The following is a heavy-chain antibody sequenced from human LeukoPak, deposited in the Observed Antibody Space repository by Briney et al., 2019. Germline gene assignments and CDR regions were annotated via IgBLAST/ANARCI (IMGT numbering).Heavy chain of an antibody. CDR2: ISAYNGNT. Sequence: EASVKVSCKASGYTFTSYGISWVRQAPGQGLEWMGWISAYNGNTNYAQKLQGRVTMTTDTSTSTAYMELRSLRSDDTAVYYCARDRATIFGVVIFDYWGQGTLVTVSS. V-gene: IGHV1-18*01. D-gene: IGHD3-3*01. CDR3: ARDRATIFGVVIFDY. CDR1: GYTFTSYG. J-gene: IGHJ4*02.